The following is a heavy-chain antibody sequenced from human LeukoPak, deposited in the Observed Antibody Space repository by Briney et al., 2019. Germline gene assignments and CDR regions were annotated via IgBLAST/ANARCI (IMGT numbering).Heavy chain of an antibody. CDR2: INWNGGST. V-gene: IGHV3-20*04. J-gene: IGHJ3*02. CDR1: GFTFDDYG. D-gene: IGHD3-22*01. Sequence: GGSLRLSCAASGFTFDDYGMSWVRQAPGEGLEWVSGINWNGGSTGYADSVKGRFTISRDNAKNSLYLQMNSLRAEGTALYYCARDPEYYYDSSGYYSTDAFDIWGQGTMVTVSS. CDR3: ARDPEYYYDSSGYYSTDAFDI.